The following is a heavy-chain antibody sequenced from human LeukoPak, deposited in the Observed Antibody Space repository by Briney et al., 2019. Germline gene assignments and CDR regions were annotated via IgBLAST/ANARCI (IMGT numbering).Heavy chain of an antibody. D-gene: IGHD3-3*01. CDR1: GGSLSSISYY. J-gene: IGHJ4*02. CDR3: APQSVWSGSSHFDY. CDR2: IYYSGST. Sequence: SETLSLTCTVSGGSLSSISYYWGWIRQPPGKGLDWIGSIYYSGSTYYNPSLKSRVTISVDTSKNQFSLKLSSVTAADTAVYYCAPQSVWSGSSHFDYWGQGTLVTVSS. V-gene: IGHV4-39*01.